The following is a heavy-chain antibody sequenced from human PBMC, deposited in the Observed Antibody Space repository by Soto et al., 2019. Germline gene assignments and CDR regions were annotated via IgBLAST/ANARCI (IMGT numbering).Heavy chain of an antibody. J-gene: IGHJ6*02. Sequence: EVQLLESGGGLVQPGGSQRLSCAASGFTFSAYAMTWVRQAPGKGLEWVSSISGGGLNTSYADSVKGRFTISRDNSKNTVSLQMNSLRADDTAVYYCATTPAFCYYGMDVWGQGTTVTVSS. V-gene: IGHV3-23*01. CDR2: ISGGGLNT. CDR1: GFTFSAYA. CDR3: ATTPAFCYYGMDV. D-gene: IGHD1-1*01.